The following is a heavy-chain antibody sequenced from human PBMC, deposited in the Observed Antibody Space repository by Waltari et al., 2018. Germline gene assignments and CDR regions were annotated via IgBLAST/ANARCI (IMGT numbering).Heavy chain of an antibody. J-gene: IGHJ3*01. D-gene: IGHD1-1*01. V-gene: IGHV1-69*15. CDR1: GDTFSNFA. Sequence: QVPLVQSGAEVKKPGSSVKVSCTASGDTFSNFAINWVRQAPAQGLAWMGRIIPSFNTSNDAQKFQGRGTITADESTSTAYMELSSLRSEDTAVYYCATGGILETTQHSFDVWGQRTKVTVSS. CDR3: ATGGILETTQHSFDV. CDR2: IIPSFNTS.